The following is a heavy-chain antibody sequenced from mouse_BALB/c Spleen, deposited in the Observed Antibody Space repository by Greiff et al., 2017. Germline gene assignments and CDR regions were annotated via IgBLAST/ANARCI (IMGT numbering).Heavy chain of an antibody. CDR2: IWGGGST. Sequence: VQVVESGPGLVAPSQSLSITCTVSGFSLSRYSVHWVRQPPGKGLEWLGMIWGGGSTDYNSALKSRLSISKDNSKSQVFLKMNSLQTDDTAMYYCASITKATGDFDYWGQGTTLTVSS. CDR3: ASITKATGDFDY. V-gene: IGHV2-6-4*01. D-gene: IGHD1-2*01. J-gene: IGHJ2*01. CDR1: GFSLSRYS.